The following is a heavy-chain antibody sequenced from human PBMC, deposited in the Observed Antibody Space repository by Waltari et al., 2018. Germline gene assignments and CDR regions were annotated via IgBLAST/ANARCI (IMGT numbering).Heavy chain of an antibody. D-gene: IGHD2-15*01. CDR2: IYYSGST. V-gene: IGHV4-39*01. J-gene: IGHJ5*01. CDR1: GGSISSSSYY. Sequence: GLVKPSETLSLTCTVSGGSISSSSYYWGWIRQPPGKGLEWIGSIYYSGSTYYNPSLKSRVTISVDTSKNQFSLKLSSVTAADTAVYYCGRQWGVGGAATPRDNWFHPRGQGTL. CDR3: GRQWGVGGAATPRDNWFHP.